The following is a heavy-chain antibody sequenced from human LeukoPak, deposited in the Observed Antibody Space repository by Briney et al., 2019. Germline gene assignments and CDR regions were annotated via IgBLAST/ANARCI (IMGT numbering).Heavy chain of an antibody. D-gene: IGHD6-13*01. CDR1: GYTFTVYY. Sequence: ASVNVSCKASGYTFTVYYMHWVRQAPGQGLEGMGWINPNSGGTNYAQTFQGRVTMTRDTSISTAYMELSRLRSDDTAVYYCARDDSSSWKTPGYWGQGTLVTVSS. CDR2: INPNSGGT. V-gene: IGHV1-2*02. J-gene: IGHJ4*02. CDR3: ARDDSSSWKTPGY.